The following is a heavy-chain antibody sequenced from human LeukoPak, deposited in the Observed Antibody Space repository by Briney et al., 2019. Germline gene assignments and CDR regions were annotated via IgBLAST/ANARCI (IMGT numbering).Heavy chain of an antibody. V-gene: IGHV3-21*01. CDR1: GFTFSSYS. D-gene: IGHD3-3*01. CDR3: ASAEGITIFGVVTLTYFDY. CDR2: ISSSSSYI. J-gene: IGHJ4*02. Sequence: GGSLRLSCAASGFTFSSYSVNWVRQAPGKGLEWVSSISSSSSYIYYADSVKGRFTISRDNAKNSLYLQMNSLRAEDTAVYYCASAEGITIFGVVTLTYFDYWGQGTLVTVSS.